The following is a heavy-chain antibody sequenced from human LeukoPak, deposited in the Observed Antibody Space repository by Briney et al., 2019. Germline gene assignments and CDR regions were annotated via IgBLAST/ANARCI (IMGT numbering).Heavy chain of an antibody. Sequence: PGGSLRLSCAASGFTVSSNYMSWVRQAPGKGLEWVSVIYSGGSTYYADSVKGRFTISRDNAKNSLYLQMNSLRAEDTAVYYCATDGGPAYSSSWYLYWGQGSLVTVSS. V-gene: IGHV3-53*01. CDR3: ATDGGPAYSSSWYLY. CDR2: IYSGGST. CDR1: GFTVSSNY. D-gene: IGHD6-13*01. J-gene: IGHJ4*02.